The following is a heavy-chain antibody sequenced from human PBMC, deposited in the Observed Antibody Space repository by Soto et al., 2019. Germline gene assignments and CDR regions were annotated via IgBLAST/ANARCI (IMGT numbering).Heavy chain of an antibody. CDR2: IYYSGST. Sequence: QVQLQESGPGLVKPSQTLSLTCTVSGGSISSGGYYWSWIRQHPGKGLEWIGYIYYSGSTYYNPSLKSRVTISVDTSKNQFSLKLSSVTAAETAVYYCARNYDILTGDWYFDLWGRGTLVTVSS. CDR1: GGSISSGGYY. CDR3: ARNYDILTGDWYFDL. V-gene: IGHV4-31*03. D-gene: IGHD3-9*01. J-gene: IGHJ2*01.